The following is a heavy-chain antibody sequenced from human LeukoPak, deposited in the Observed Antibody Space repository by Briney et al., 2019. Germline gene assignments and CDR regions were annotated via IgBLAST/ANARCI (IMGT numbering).Heavy chain of an antibody. V-gene: IGHV3-9*01. CDR2: ISWNSGSI. J-gene: IGHJ3*02. CDR3: AKDPPTGVDDAFDI. Sequence: PGRSLRLSCAASGFTFDDYAMHWVRQAPGKGLEWVSGISWNSGSIGYADSVKGRFTISRDNAKNSLYLQMNSLRAEDTALYYCAKDPPTGVDDAFDIWGQGTMVTVSS. D-gene: IGHD7-27*01. CDR1: GFTFDDYA.